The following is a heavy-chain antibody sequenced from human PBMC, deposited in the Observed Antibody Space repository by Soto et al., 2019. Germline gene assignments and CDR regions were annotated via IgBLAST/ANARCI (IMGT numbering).Heavy chain of an antibody. D-gene: IGHD5-12*01. V-gene: IGHV3-30*04. Sequence: QVQLVESGGGVVQPGGSLRLSCAASGFTFSSHAIHWVRQAPGKGLDWVAVISYDGKNKHYADSVEGRFTLSRDNSKNTLYLQMNNLRIEDTAMYYCVREPSGGHDYLLRLDHWGQGTLVTVAS. CDR3: VREPSGGHDYLLRLDH. CDR2: ISYDGKNK. J-gene: IGHJ4*02. CDR1: GFTFSSHA.